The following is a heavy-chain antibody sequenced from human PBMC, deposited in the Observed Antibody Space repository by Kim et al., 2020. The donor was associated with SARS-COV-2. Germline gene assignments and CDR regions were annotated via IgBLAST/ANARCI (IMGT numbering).Heavy chain of an antibody. D-gene: IGHD3-16*01. CDR2: FDPEDGET. CDR3: ATSTVITFSSWLDP. Sequence: ASVKVSCKVSGYTLTELSMHWVRQAPGKGLEWMGGFDPEDGETIYAQKFQGRATMTEDTSTDTAYMKLSSQRSEDTAGYYCATSTVITFSSWLDPWGQGTLVTVSS. J-gene: IGHJ5*02. V-gene: IGHV1-24*01. CDR1: GYTLTELS.